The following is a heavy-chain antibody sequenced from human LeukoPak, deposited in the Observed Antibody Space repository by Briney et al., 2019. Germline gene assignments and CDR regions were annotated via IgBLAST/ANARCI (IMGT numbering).Heavy chain of an antibody. CDR1: GGSISSSSYY. Sequence: PSETLSLTCTVSGGSISSSSYYWGWIRQPPGKGLEWIGSIYYSGSTYYNPSLKSRVTISVDTSKNQFSLKLSSVTAADTAVYYCAVVPADYYCYYMDVWGKGTTVTVSS. CDR3: AVVPADYYCYYMDV. V-gene: IGHV4-39*01. D-gene: IGHD2-2*01. J-gene: IGHJ6*03. CDR2: IYYSGST.